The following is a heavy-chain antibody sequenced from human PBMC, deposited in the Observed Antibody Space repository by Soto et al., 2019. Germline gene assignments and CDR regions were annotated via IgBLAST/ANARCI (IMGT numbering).Heavy chain of an antibody. D-gene: IGHD1-26*01. CDR3: ARHWGRSGSYFLDYFDY. CDR1: GGTISTGGYP. CDR2: IYHSGST. Sequence: PSENLSHPRAVSGGTISTGGYPWSRIRQPPEKGLEWIGYIYHSGSTYYNPSLKSRVTISVDTSKNQFSLKLSSVTAADTAVYYCARHWGRSGSYFLDYFDYWGQGTLVTVSS. V-gene: IGHV4-30-2*01. J-gene: IGHJ4*02.